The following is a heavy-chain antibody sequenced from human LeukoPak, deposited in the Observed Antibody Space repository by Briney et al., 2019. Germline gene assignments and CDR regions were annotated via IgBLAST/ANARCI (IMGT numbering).Heavy chain of an antibody. CDR2: IRDSGAT. CDR3: ASLYYYGSGKLKNWFDP. V-gene: IGHV3-53*05. Sequence: GGYLRLSCAGSGFSVSNYYMNWVRQAPGKGLEWVSLIRDSGATFYADSVKGRFTISRDNSKNTIYLQMNRLRVEDTAVYYCASLYYYGSGKLKNWFDPWGQGTLVTVSS. J-gene: IGHJ5*02. D-gene: IGHD3-10*01. CDR1: GFSVSNYY.